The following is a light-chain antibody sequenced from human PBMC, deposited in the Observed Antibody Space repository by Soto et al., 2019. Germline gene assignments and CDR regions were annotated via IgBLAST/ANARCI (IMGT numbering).Light chain of an antibody. Sequence: QSALTQPASVSGSPGQSITISCTGTSSDVGAYNYVSWYQQHPDKAPKLIIYVVSNRPSGVSKRFSGSKSGNTASLTISGLQAEHEADYYCSSYTSSDTPYVFGTGTKVTVL. V-gene: IGLV2-14*01. J-gene: IGLJ1*01. CDR3: SSYTSSDTPYV. CDR2: VVS. CDR1: SSDVGAYNY.